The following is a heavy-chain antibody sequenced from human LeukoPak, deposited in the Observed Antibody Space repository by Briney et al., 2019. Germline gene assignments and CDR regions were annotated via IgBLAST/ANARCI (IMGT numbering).Heavy chain of an antibody. D-gene: IGHD1-26*01. V-gene: IGHV4-39*07. Sequence: PSETLSLTCTVSGGSISSSSYYWGWIRQPPGKGLGWMGSIYYSGSTYYNPSLKSRVTISVDTSKNQFSLKVSSATAADTAVYYCARDRRQWELRGDFDCWGQGTLVTVSS. J-gene: IGHJ4*02. CDR2: IYYSGST. CDR3: ARDRRQWELRGDFDC. CDR1: GGSISSSSYY.